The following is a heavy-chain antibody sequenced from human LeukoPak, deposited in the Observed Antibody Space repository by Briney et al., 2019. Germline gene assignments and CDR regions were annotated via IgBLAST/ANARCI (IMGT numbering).Heavy chain of an antibody. D-gene: IGHD3-10*01. V-gene: IGHV4-39*01. CDR2: IYYSGST. CDR3: ARLQHLYYGSGSYYFDY. CDR1: GGSISSSHYQ. Sequence: PSETLSLTCTVSGGSISSSHYQWGWIRQPPGKGLEWIGSIYYSGSTYYNPSLKSRVTISVDTSKNQLSLKLSSVTAADTAVYYCARLQHLYYGSGSYYFDYWGQGTLVTVSS. J-gene: IGHJ4*02.